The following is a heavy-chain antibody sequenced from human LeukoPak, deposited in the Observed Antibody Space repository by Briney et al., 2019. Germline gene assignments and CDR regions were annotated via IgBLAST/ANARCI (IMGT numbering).Heavy chain of an antibody. J-gene: IGHJ4*02. CDR3: AKVNHDFWSGYTGPLFHFCF. V-gene: IGHV3-23*01. D-gene: IGHD3-3*01. CDR2: ISGSGGST. CDR1: GFTFSSYA. Sequence: GGSLRLSCAASGFTFSSYAMSWVRQAPGKGLEWVSAISGSGGSTYYADSVKGRFTISRDNSKNTLYLQMNRLRAEDTAVYHCAKVNHDFWSGYTGPLFHFCFWGQGTLVTVSS.